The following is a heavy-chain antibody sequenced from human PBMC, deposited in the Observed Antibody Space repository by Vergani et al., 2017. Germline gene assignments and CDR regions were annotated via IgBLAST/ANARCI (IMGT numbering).Heavy chain of an antibody. D-gene: IGHD5-18*01. Sequence: QVQLQQWGAGLLKPSETLYLTCAVYGGSFSNYYWSWIRQPPGKGLEWIGDVSHSGSTNYNPSLKSRVTISIDTSKNQFSLKLSSVTAADTAVYYCARRRGYTYGYYYYYMDVWGKXP. V-gene: IGHV4-34*01. CDR2: VSHSGST. CDR1: GGSFSNYY. J-gene: IGHJ6*03. CDR3: ARRRGYTYGYYYYYMDV.